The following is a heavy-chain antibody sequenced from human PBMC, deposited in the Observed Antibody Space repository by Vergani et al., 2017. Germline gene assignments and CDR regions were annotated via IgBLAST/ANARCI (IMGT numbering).Heavy chain of an antibody. J-gene: IGHJ4*01. CDR1: GFTFSSYG. CDR2: IRYDASNK. D-gene: IGHD3-10*01. CDR3: AGFITMVRGVIPPSGW. Sequence: QVQLVESGGGVVQPGGSLRLSCAASGFTFSSYGMHWVRQAPGKGLEWVAFIRYDASNKYYADSVKGRFTISRDNSKNTLYLQMNSLRAEGTAVYYCAGFITMVRGVIPPSGWWGQGTLVTVSS. V-gene: IGHV3-30*02.